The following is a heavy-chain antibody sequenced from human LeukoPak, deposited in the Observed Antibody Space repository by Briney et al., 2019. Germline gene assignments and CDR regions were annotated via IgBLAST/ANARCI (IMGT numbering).Heavy chain of an antibody. Sequence: GGSLRLSCAASGFTFSNYAMMWVRQAPGKRLEWVSSITGSGDGTYYADSVRGRFTISRDNSENTLYLQLNSLRAEDTAVYFCVKGFVHPTYYFDYWGQGTLVTVSP. V-gene: IGHV3-23*01. CDR3: VKGFVHPTYYFDY. J-gene: IGHJ4*02. CDR1: GFTFSNYA. D-gene: IGHD3-10*01. CDR2: ITGSGDGT.